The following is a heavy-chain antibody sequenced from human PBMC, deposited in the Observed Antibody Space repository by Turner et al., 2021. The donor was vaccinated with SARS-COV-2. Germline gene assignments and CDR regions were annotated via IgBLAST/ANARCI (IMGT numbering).Heavy chain of an antibody. Sequence: QVQLQQWGAGQLKPSETLSLTCAVYGGSFSDYYWTWIRRPPGKGLEWMGEVTPFRTSNFNPSLKSRISISVDESKQQFSLEVTSVTAADTAVYYCARGRGDKHLKLIDTWGQGTLVTVSS. CDR3: ARGRGDKHLKLIDT. D-gene: IGHD5-18*01. V-gene: IGHV4-34*01. CDR1: GGSFSDYY. CDR2: VTPFRTS. J-gene: IGHJ4*02.